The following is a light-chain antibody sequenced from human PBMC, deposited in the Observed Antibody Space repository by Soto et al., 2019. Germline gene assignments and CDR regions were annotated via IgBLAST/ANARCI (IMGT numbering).Light chain of an antibody. V-gene: IGKV3-20*01. J-gene: IGKJ2*01. CDR3: QQYGSSPNT. Sequence: EIVMTQSPGTLSLSPGERATLSCRASQSVSSSYLAWYQQQPGQAPRLLIYGASSRATGIPDRFSGSGSGTEFTLTISSLEPEDFAVYYCQQYGSSPNTFGQGTKLEIK. CDR2: GAS. CDR1: QSVSSSY.